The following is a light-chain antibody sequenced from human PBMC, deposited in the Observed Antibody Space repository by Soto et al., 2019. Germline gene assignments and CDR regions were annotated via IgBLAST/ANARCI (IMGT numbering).Light chain of an antibody. Sequence: EIVLTQSPGTLSVSPGERATLSCRASQSVRSNLAWYQQKPGQAPRLLIYGASTRATGIPARFSGSGSGTEFTLTISSLQSEDFAVYYCQQYNDWWTFGQGTKVDIK. CDR3: QQYNDWWT. CDR1: QSVRSN. CDR2: GAS. V-gene: IGKV3-15*01. J-gene: IGKJ1*01.